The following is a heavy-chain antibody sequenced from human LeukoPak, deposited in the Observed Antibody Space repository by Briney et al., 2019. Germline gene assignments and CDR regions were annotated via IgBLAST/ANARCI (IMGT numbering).Heavy chain of an antibody. J-gene: IGHJ4*02. V-gene: IGHV3-74*03. D-gene: IGHD3-22*01. CDR2: ISDEGSIT. CDR1: GFTLSCDW. CDR3: VRRYYDYTAYAPHFDF. Sequence: GGSLSLSCAASGFTLSCDWRHWVRQATGKGLVWVSRISDEGSITTDADYVQGRVPNSRDNAKSTVVLQMNSPSVEHTTVYFCVRRYYDYTAYAPHFDFWGQGILVTVSS.